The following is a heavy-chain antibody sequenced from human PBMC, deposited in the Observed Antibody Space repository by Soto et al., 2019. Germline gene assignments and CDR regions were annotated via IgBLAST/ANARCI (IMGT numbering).Heavy chain of an antibody. CDR3: AAGEASSRNLAPYYLDF. V-gene: IGHV4-59*01. Sequence: SETLSLTCTVSGGSMRNYFWTWIRQPPGKGLEWIGYIHYSGTTSFFPSYNPSLRSRVTISEDTSKNQFSLKLLSVTTADTAVYFCAAGEASSRNLAPYYLDFWGQGTLVT. CDR1: GGSMRNYF. CDR2: IHYSGTT. D-gene: IGHD6-13*01. J-gene: IGHJ4*02.